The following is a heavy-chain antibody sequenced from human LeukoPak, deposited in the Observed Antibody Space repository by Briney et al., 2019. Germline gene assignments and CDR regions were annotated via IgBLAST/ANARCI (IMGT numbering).Heavy chain of an antibody. J-gene: IGHJ4*02. D-gene: IGHD3-10*01. CDR3: ARLDSMVRGARPY. CDR2: INPNSGGT. Sequence: ASVKVSCKASGYTFTGYYMHWVRQAPGQGLEWMGCINPNSGGTNYAQKFQGRVTMTRDTSISTAYMELSRLRSDDTAVYYCARLDSMVRGARPYWGQGTLVTVSS. CDR1: GYTFTGYY. V-gene: IGHV1-2*02.